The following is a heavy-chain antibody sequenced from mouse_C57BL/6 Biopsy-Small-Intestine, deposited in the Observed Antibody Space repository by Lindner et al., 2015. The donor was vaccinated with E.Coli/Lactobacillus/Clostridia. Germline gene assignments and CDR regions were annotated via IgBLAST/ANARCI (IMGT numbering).Heavy chain of an antibody. Sequence: SVKVSCKASGYTFTGYYMHWVRQAPGQGLEWMGWINPNSGGTNYAQKFQGRVTMTRDTSISTAYMELSRLRSDDTAVYYCARGFREVRGVINYWGQGTLVTVSS. CDR2: INPNSGGT. D-gene: IGHD1-1*01. CDR1: GYTFTGYY. CDR3: ARGFREVRGVINY. V-gene: IGHV1-53*01. J-gene: IGHJ4*01.